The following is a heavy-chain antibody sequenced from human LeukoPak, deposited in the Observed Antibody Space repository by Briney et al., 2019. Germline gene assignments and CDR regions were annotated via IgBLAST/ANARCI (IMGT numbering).Heavy chain of an antibody. CDR2: VNHSGST. Sequence: SSETLSLTCAVYGGSFSGYYWSWIRQPPGKGLEWIGEVNHSGSTNYNPSLKSRVTISVDTSKNQFSLRLSSVTAAEAAVCYCARGPPRFLGLFVVPFGCVYWGRGTLVSVSS. V-gene: IGHV4-34*01. D-gene: IGHD3-3*01. J-gene: IGHJ4*02. CDR3: ARGPPRFLGLFVVPFGCVY. CDR1: GGSFSGYY.